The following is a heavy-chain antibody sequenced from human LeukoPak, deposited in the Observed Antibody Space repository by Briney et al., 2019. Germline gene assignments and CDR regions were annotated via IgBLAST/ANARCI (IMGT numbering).Heavy chain of an antibody. Sequence: PSETLSLTCTVSGVSISSSNSYWMHWVRQAPGKGLVWVSRINSDGSSTSYADSVKGRFTISRDNAKNTLYLQMNSLRAEDTAVYYCARSRSGWSISWKQRAYYFDYWGQGTLVTVSS. D-gene: IGHD6-19*01. CDR1: GVSISSSNSYW. CDR3: ARSRSGWSISWKQRAYYFDY. V-gene: IGHV3-74*01. J-gene: IGHJ4*02. CDR2: INSDGSST.